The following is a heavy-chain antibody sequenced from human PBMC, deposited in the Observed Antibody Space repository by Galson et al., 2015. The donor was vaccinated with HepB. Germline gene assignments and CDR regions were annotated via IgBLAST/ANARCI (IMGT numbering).Heavy chain of an antibody. CDR2: ISGSGGSS. V-gene: IGHV3-23*01. Sequence: LRLSCAASGFTFSSYAMSWVRQAPGKGLEWVSAISGSGGSSYYADSVKGRFTISRDNSKNTLYLQMNSLRAEDTAVYYCAKDKGRDFWSGLYGMDVWGQGTTVTVSS. J-gene: IGHJ6*02. D-gene: IGHD3-3*01. CDR1: GFTFSSYA. CDR3: AKDKGRDFWSGLYGMDV.